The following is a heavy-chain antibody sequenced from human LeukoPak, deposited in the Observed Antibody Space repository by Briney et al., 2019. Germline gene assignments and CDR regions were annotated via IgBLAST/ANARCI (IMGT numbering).Heavy chain of an antibody. V-gene: IGHV1-46*01. CDR3: ARQQGLQNLNFDY. D-gene: IGHD4-11*01. Sequence: ASVKVSCKASGYTFTGYYMHWVRQAPGQGLEWMGIINPIGGTTDYAQKFQGRVTMTRDTSTSTVYMELSSLRSEDTAVYYCARQQGLQNLNFDYWGQGTLVTVSS. J-gene: IGHJ4*02. CDR2: INPIGGTT. CDR1: GYTFTGYY.